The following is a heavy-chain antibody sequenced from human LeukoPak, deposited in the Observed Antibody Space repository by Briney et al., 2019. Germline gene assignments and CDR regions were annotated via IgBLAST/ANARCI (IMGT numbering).Heavy chain of an antibody. D-gene: IGHD3-22*01. CDR2: ISGSGDNT. V-gene: IGHV3-23*01. CDR3: AKGSYYDSSGTYYFDY. CDR1: GFTFSSYA. Sequence: PGGSLRLSCAASGFTFSSYAMSWVRQAPGKGLEWVSAISGSGDNTYYADSVKGRFTISRDNSKNTLYLQTNSLRAEDTALYYCAKGSYYDSSGTYYFDYWGQGTLVTVSS. J-gene: IGHJ4*02.